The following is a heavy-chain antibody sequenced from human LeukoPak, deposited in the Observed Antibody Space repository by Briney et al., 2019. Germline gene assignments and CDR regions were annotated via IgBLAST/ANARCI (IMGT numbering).Heavy chain of an antibody. CDR2: INPSGGFT. J-gene: IGHJ5*02. CDR3: ARDQSGEWELLSGWWFDP. V-gene: IGHV1-46*01. Sequence: ASVKVSCKASGYTFTGYYMHWVRQAPGQGLEWMGWINPSGGFTSYAQKLQGRVTVTRDMSTSTVYMELSNLRSEDTAVYYCARDQSGEWELLSGWWFDPWGQGTLVTVSS. CDR1: GYTFTGYY. D-gene: IGHD1-26*01.